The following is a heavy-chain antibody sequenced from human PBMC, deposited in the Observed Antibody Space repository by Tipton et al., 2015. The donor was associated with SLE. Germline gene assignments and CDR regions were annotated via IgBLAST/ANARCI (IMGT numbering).Heavy chain of an antibody. J-gene: IGHJ4*02. CDR2: IYSDGSST. CDR3: AKDLSRGVNYYGSGTYEY. V-gene: IGHV3-NL1*01. CDR1: GFTFGNYG. D-gene: IGHD3-10*01. Sequence: QVQLVQSGGGVVQSGRYLRLSCAASGFTFGNYGMHWVRQAPGKGLQWVSVIYSDGSSTSYADSVKGRFTISRDSSKNMLYLQMNSLRAEDTAIYYCAKDLSRGVNYYGSGTYEYWGQGTLVTVSS.